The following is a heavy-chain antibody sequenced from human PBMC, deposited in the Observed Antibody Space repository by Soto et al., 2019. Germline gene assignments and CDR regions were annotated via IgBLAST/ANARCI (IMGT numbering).Heavy chain of an antibody. D-gene: IGHD6-13*01. CDR1: GVTFISYW. V-gene: IGHV3-7*01. J-gene: IGHJ6*03. CDR3: AREVAAAGSGYYYMDV. CDR2: IKQDGSEK. Sequence: GGVLRISCGASGVTFISYWVSWVRQAPGEGLEWVANIKQDGSEKYYVDSVKGRFTISRDNAKNSLYLQMNSLRAEDTAVYYCAREVAAAGSGYYYMDVWGKGTTVTVSS.